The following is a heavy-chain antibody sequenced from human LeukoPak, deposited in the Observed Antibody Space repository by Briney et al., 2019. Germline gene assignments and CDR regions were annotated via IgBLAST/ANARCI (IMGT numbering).Heavy chain of an antibody. CDR1: RSSFGDYD. CDR3: ARDSPGRGLYVVDY. Sequence: GGSLRLSCRASRSSFGDYDMHWVRQAPGQGLEWMGWINPNSGGTNYAQKFQGWVTMTRDTSISTAYMELSRLRSDDTAVYYCARDSPGRGLYVVDYWGQGTLVTVSS. D-gene: IGHD6-19*01. CDR2: INPNSGGT. V-gene: IGHV1-2*04. J-gene: IGHJ4*02.